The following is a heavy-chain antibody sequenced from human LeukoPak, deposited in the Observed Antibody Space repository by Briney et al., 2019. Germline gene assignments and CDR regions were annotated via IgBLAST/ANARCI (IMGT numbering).Heavy chain of an antibody. V-gene: IGHV3-74*01. Sequence: PGGSLRLSCAASGFTFSSYWMHWVRHAPGKGLVWVSRINTDGSSTNYADSVKGRFTISRDNAKNTLYLQMNSLRAEDTAVYYCARDFEYGSGSYNASDIWGQGTTVTVSS. D-gene: IGHD3-10*01. CDR3: ARDFEYGSGSYNASDI. CDR1: GFTFSSYW. J-gene: IGHJ3*02. CDR2: INTDGSST.